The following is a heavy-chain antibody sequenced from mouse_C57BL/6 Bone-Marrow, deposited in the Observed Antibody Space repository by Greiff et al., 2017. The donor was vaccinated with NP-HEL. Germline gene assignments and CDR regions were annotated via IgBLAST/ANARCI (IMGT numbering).Heavy chain of an antibody. J-gene: IGHJ4*01. CDR2: ISDGGSYT. V-gene: IGHV5-4*01. CDR1: GFTFSSYA. Sequence: EVQGVESGGGLVKPGGSLKLSCAASGFTFSSYAMSWVRQTPEKRLEWVATISDGGSYTYYPDNVKGRFTISRDNAKNNLYLQMSHLKSKDTAMYYCASYYGSSYDAMDYWGQGTSVTVSS. D-gene: IGHD1-1*01. CDR3: ASYYGSSYDAMDY.